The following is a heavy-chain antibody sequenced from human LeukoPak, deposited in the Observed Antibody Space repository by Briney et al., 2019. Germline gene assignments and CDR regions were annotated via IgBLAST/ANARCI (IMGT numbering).Heavy chain of an antibody. CDR1: GYTFTSYG. Sequence: ASVKVSCKASGYTFTSYGISWVRQAPGQGLEWMGWISAYNGNTNYAQKLQGRVTMTTDTSTSTAYMELRSLRSDDTAVYYCARDQLWSGYYYYYYYGMDVWGQGTTVTVSS. J-gene: IGHJ6*02. CDR2: ISAYNGNT. V-gene: IGHV1-18*01. D-gene: IGHD3-3*01. CDR3: ARDQLWSGYYYYYYYGMDV.